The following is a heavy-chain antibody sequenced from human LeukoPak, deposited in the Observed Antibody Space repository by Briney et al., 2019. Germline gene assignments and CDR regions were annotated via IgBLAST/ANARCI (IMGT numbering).Heavy chain of an antibody. D-gene: IGHD5-24*01. CDR2: IIPIFGTA. J-gene: IGHJ4*02. CDR3: ASGRGSWLQIDY. V-gene: IGHV1-69*13. CDR1: GGTFSSYA. Sequence: SVKVSCKASGGTFSSYAISWVRQAPGQGLEWMGGIIPIFGTANYAQKFHGRVTITADESTSTAYMELSSLRSEDTAVYYCASGRGSWLQIDYWGQGTLVTVSS.